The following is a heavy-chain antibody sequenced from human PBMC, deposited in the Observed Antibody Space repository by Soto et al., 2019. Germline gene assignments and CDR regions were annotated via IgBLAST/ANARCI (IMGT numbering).Heavy chain of an antibody. J-gene: IGHJ5*02. CDR2: TYYRSKWYN. D-gene: IGHD2-15*01. V-gene: IGHV6-1*01. Sequence: SQTLSLTCAISGDSVSSNSAAWNWIRQSPSRGLEWLGRTYYRSKWYNDYAVSVKSRITINPDTSKSQFSLQLNSVTPEDTAVYYCARGSCSGGSCYSGKSPFDPWGQGTLVTVSS. CDR3: ARGSCSGGSCYSGKSPFDP. CDR1: GDSVSSNSAA.